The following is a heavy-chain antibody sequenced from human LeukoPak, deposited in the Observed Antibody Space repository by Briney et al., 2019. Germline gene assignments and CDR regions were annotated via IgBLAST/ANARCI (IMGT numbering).Heavy chain of an antibody. CDR1: GFTCSSYA. J-gene: IGHJ4*02. Sequence: GGSLGPSSAASGFTCSSYAMHWVRQAPGKGLEWVAVISYDGSNKYYADSVKGRFTISRDNYKNTLYLQMNSLRAEDTAVYYCARDLGGFDDYGDYFDYWGQGTLVTVSS. V-gene: IGHV3-30-3*01. CDR3: ARDLGGFDDYGDYFDY. D-gene: IGHD4-17*01. CDR2: ISYDGSNK.